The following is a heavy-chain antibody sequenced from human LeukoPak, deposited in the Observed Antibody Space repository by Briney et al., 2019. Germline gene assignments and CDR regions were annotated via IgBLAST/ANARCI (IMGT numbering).Heavy chain of an antibody. D-gene: IGHD3-16*01. J-gene: IGHJ4*02. CDR2: TSSRSSTI. Sequence: PGGSLRLSCAASGFTFSSYSMNWVRQAPGKGLEWVSYTSSRSSTIYYADSVKGRFTISRDNAKNSLYLQMNSLRDDDTAVYYCAGEGGFDYWGQGTLVTVSS. V-gene: IGHV3-48*02. CDR1: GFTFSSYS. CDR3: AGEGGFDY.